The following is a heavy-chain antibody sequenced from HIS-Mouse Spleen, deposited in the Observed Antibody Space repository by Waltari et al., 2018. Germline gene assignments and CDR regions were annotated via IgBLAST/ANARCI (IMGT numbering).Heavy chain of an antibody. Sequence: QLQLQESGPGLVKPSETLSLTCPVSGGSISSSSYYWGGIRQPPGKGLEWIGGIYYSGSTYYNPSLKSRVTISVDTSKNQFSLKLSSVTAADTAVYYCAREIPYSSSWYDWYFDLWGRGTLVTVSS. D-gene: IGHD6-13*01. CDR2: IYYSGST. CDR1: GGSISSSSYY. V-gene: IGHV4-39*07. J-gene: IGHJ2*01. CDR3: AREIPYSSSWYDWYFDL.